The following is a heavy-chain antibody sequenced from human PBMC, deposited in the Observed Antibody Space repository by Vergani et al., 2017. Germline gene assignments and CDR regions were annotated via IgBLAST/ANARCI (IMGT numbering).Heavy chain of an antibody. Sequence: QVKLQESGPGLLKPSQTLSLTCTVSGESIRSGSHYWSWIRQPAGKGPEGIGHIHTGGSTDLNPSFKSRVSISVDTSKSQFSLKLNSVTVADTAVYYCARSRPYCTSGSCPAIWGQGTLVTVSS. V-gene: IGHV4-61*02. CDR1: GESIRSGSHY. J-gene: IGHJ4*02. CDR3: ARSRPYCTSGSCPAI. CDR2: IHTGGST. D-gene: IGHD2-15*01.